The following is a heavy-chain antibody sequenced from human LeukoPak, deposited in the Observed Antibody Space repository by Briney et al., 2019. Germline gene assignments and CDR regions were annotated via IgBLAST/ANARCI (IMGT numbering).Heavy chain of an antibody. Sequence: GGSLRLSCTASGFTFGDYAMSWFRQAPGKGLEWVGFIRSKAYGGTTEYAASVKGRFTISRDDSKSIAYLQMNSLKTEDTAVYYCTRDGSSSWENTNWFDPWGQGTLVTVSS. V-gene: IGHV3-49*03. J-gene: IGHJ5*02. CDR1: GFTFGDYA. CDR2: IRSKAYGGTT. D-gene: IGHD6-13*01. CDR3: TRDGSSSWENTNWFDP.